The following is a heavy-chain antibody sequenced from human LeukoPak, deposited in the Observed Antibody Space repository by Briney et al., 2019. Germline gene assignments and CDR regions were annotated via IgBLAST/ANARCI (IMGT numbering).Heavy chain of an antibody. CDR1: GFTFSSYS. CDR2: ISSSSSTI. CDR3: ARGYCSGGSCLYYFDY. V-gene: IGHV3-48*01. D-gene: IGHD2-15*01. Sequence: GGSLRLSCAASGFTFSSYSMNWVRQAPGKGLEWVSYISSSSSTIYYADSVKGRFTISRENAKNSLYLQMNSLRAGDTAVYYCARGYCSGGSCLYYFDYWGQGTLVTVSS. J-gene: IGHJ4*02.